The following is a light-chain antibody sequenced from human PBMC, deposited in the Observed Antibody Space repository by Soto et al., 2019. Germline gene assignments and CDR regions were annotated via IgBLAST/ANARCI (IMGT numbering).Light chain of an antibody. J-gene: IGLJ3*02. V-gene: IGLV2-14*01. CDR1: SSDVGGYNY. Sequence: QSVLTQPASVSGFPGQSITISCTGTSSDVGGYNYVSWYQQHPGKAPKLIIYDVSNRPSGVSNRFSGSKSDNTASLTISGLQAEDEADYYCTSYTTRSTLGVFGGGTKLTVL. CDR2: DVS. CDR3: TSYTTRSTLGV.